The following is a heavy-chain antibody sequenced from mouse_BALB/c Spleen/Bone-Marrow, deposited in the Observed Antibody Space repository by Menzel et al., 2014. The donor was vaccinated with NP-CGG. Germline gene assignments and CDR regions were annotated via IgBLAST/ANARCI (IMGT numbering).Heavy chain of an antibody. CDR1: GFTFSSFA. Sequence: EVMLVESGGGLVQPGGSRKLSCAASGFTFSSFAMHWVRQAPEKGLEWVAYISSGSSTIYYADTLMGRFTISRDNPNNTLFLQKTSLRSEDTAMYYCARSGSSSGYFDYWCQGTALTVSS. CDR3: ARSGSSSGYFDY. J-gene: IGHJ2*01. V-gene: IGHV5-17*02. CDR2: ISSGSSTI. D-gene: IGHD1-1*01.